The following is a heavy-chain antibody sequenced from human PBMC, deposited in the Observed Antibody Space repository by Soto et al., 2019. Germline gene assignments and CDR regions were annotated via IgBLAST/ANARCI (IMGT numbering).Heavy chain of an antibody. J-gene: IGHJ4*02. V-gene: IGHV4-38-2*01. CDR1: GYSISSGYY. CDR3: ARCARSIPYYFDY. CDR2: IYHSGST. Sequence: KSSETLSLTCAVSGYSISSGYYWGWIRQPPGKGLEWIGSIYHSGSTYYNPSLKSRVTISVDTSKNQFSLKLSSVTAADTAVYYCARCARSIPYYFDYWGQGTLVTVSS.